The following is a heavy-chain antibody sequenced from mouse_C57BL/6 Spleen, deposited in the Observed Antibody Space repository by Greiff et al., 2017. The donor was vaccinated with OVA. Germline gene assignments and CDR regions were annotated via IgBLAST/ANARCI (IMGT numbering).Heavy chain of an antibody. Sequence: EVQRVESGEGLVKPGGSLKLSCAASGFTFSSYAMSWVRQTPEKRLEWVAYISSGGDYIYYADTVKGRFTISRDNARNTLYLQMSSLKSEDTAMYYCTRADYGSSQYYFDYWGQGTTLTVSS. CDR2: ISSGGDYI. J-gene: IGHJ2*01. CDR1: GFTFSSYA. CDR3: TRADYGSSQYYFDY. V-gene: IGHV5-9-1*02. D-gene: IGHD1-1*01.